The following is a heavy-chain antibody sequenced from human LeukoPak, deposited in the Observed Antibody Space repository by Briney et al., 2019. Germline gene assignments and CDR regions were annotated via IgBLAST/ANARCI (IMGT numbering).Heavy chain of an antibody. CDR2: IYHIGST. CDR1: GYSISGGYY. CDR3: ARVVVAATEYYFDY. D-gene: IGHD2-15*01. J-gene: IGHJ4*02. V-gene: IGHV4-38-2*02. Sequence: PSETLSLTCTVSGYSISGGYYWGWIRQPPGKGLEWIGSIYHIGSTYYNPSLKSRVTISVDTSKNQFSLKLSSVTAADTAVYYCARVVVAATEYYFDYWDQGTLVTVSS.